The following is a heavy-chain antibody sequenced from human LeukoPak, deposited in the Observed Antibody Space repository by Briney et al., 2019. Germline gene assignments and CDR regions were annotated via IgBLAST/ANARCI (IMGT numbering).Heavy chain of an antibody. D-gene: IGHD5-12*01. Sequence: GGSLRLSCAASGFTFSSYAMHWVRQAPGKGLEYVSAISSNGGSTYYANSVKGRFTISRDNSKNTLYLQMGSLRAEDMAVYYCARGSGGSGYFDYWGQGTLVTVSS. V-gene: IGHV3-64*01. CDR2: ISSNGGST. CDR3: ARGSGGSGYFDY. CDR1: GFTFSSYA. J-gene: IGHJ4*02.